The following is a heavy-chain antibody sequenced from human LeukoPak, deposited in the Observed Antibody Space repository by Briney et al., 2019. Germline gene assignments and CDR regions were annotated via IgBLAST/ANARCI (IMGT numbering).Heavy chain of an antibody. D-gene: IGHD6-13*01. V-gene: IGHV5-51*01. CDR2: IYPGDSDT. J-gene: IGHJ5*02. CDR3: ARAYSSSWYVPMYNWFDP. CDR1: GYSFTSYW. Sequence: GEPLKISCKGSGYSFTSYWIGWVRQMPGKGLEWMGIIYPGDSDTRYSPSFQGQVTISADKSISTAYLQWSSLKASDTAMYYCARAYSSSWYVPMYNWFDPWGQGTLVTVSS.